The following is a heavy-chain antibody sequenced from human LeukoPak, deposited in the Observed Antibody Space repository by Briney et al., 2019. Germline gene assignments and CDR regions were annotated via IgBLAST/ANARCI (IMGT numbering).Heavy chain of an antibody. Sequence: PGGSLRLSCAASGFTFSDYTMNWVRQAPGKGLEWVSSISSGSSYIYSADSVKGRFTISRDNAKNSLYLQLNSLRAEDTAVYYCARDLTQTAAGTKERDAFDIWGQGTMVTVSS. D-gene: IGHD6-13*01. CDR2: ISSGSSYI. V-gene: IGHV3-21*01. CDR1: GFTFSDYT. CDR3: ARDLTQTAAGTKERDAFDI. J-gene: IGHJ3*02.